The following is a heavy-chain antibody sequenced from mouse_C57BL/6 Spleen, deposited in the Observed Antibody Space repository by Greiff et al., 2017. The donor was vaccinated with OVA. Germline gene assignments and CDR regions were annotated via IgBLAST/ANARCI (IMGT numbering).Heavy chain of an antibody. Sequence: EVQGVESGGDLVKPGGSLKLSCAASGFTFSSYGMSWVRQTPDKRLEWVATISSGGSYTYYPDSVKGRFTISRDNAKNTLYLQMSSLKSEDTAMDYCARPGNYAMDYWGQGTSVTVSS. CDR3: ARPGNYAMDY. CDR1: GFTFSSYG. V-gene: IGHV5-6*01. CDR2: ISSGGSYT. J-gene: IGHJ4*01.